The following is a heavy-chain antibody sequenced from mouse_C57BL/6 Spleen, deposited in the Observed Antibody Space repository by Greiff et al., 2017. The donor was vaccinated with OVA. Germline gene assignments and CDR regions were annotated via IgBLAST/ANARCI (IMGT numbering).Heavy chain of an antibody. J-gene: IGHJ1*03. Sequence: VQLQQPGAELVRPGTSVKLSCKASGYTFTSYWMHWVKQRPGQGLEWIGVIDPSDSYTNYNQKFKGKATLTVDTSSSTAYMQLSSLTSEDSAVYYCARRRDGYYWYFDVWGTGTTVTVSS. CDR2: IDPSDSYT. CDR1: GYTFTSYW. V-gene: IGHV1-59*01. CDR3: ARRRDGYYWYFDV. D-gene: IGHD2-3*01.